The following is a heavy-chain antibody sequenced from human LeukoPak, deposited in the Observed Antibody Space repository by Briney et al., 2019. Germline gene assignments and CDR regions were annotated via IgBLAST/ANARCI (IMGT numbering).Heavy chain of an antibody. CDR1: GFTVSSNY. J-gene: IGHJ4*02. CDR2: IYSGGST. CDR3: ARGYGDPTSFDY. D-gene: IGHD4-17*01. V-gene: IGHV3-66*01. Sequence: GGSLRLSCAASGFTVSSNYMSWVRQAPGKGLEWVPVIYSGGSTYYADSVKGRFTISRDNSKNTLYLQMNSLRAEDTAVYYCARGYGDPTSFDYWGQGTLVTVSS.